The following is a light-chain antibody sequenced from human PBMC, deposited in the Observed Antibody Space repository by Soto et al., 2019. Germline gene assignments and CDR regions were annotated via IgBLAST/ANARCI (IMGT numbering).Light chain of an antibody. CDR1: ESISSW. J-gene: IGKJ1*01. CDR2: DAS. V-gene: IGKV1-5*01. CDR3: QDYSPYSWT. Sequence: DIQMPQSPSTLSASVGDTVSITSRASESISSWLAWYQEKPGKAPNLLIYDASSLESGVPSRFSGSGSGTEFTLTISSLQPDDFATYYCQDYSPYSWTSGQGTKVAIK.